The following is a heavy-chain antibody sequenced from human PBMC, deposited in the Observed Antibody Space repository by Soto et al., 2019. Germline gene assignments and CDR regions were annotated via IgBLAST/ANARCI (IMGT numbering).Heavy chain of an antibody. CDR2: IYSGGST. CDR3: ARHPTGIDY. Sequence: ESLKISCAASGFTVSSNYMSWVRQAPGKGLEWVSIIYSGGSTFYADSVKGRFTISRDNSKNTVFLQMNSLRAEDTAVYYCARHPTGIDYWGQGTLVTVSS. V-gene: IGHV3-53*01. D-gene: IGHD4-4*01. J-gene: IGHJ4*02. CDR1: GFTVSSNY.